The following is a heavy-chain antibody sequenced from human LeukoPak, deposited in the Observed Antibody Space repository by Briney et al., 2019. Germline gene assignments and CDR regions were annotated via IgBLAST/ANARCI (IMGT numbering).Heavy chain of an antibody. CDR3: AITRGIDVVVVAAAMGFDY. V-gene: IGHV1-69*05. CDR1: GGTFSSYA. J-gene: IGHJ4*02. Sequence: SVKVSCKASGGTFSSYAISWVRQAPGQGLEWMGRIIPIFGTANYAQKFQGRVTITTDESTSTAYMELSSLRSEDTAVYYCAITRGIDVVVVAAAMGFDYWGQGTLVTVSS. D-gene: IGHD2-15*01. CDR2: IIPIFGTA.